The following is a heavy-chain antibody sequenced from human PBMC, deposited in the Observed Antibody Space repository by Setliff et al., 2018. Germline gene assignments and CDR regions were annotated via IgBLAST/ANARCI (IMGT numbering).Heavy chain of an antibody. CDR3: VRQGADTGSNYDKYFRH. D-gene: IGHD1-26*01. CDR2: IFHLGNA. CDR1: GFYISGGYC. V-gene: IGHV4-38-2*02. Sequence: SETLSLTCTVSGFYISGGYCWGWIRQSPGKGLEWIASIFHLGNAYYNPSLKSRVTMSVDTSKNQFSLRLTSVTAADTAVYYCVRQGADTGSNYDKYFRHWGQGTLVAVSS. J-gene: IGHJ1*01.